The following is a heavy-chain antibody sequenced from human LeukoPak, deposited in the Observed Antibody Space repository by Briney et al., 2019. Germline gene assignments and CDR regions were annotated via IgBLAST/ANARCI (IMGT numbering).Heavy chain of an antibody. D-gene: IGHD3-22*01. CDR3: ARTSLGYYFDF. V-gene: IGHV4-31*03. Sequence: PSETLSLTCTVSGVSISSGHYYWSWLRQHPGKGLEWIGYIYYSGSTYYNPSLESRVTISVDTSKNQFSLKLSPVTAADTAVYYCARTSLGYYFDFWGQGTLVTVSS. CDR2: IYYSGST. J-gene: IGHJ4*02. CDR1: GVSISSGHYY.